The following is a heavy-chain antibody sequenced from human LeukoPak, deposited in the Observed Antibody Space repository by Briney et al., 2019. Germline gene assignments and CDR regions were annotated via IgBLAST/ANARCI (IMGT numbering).Heavy chain of an antibody. CDR3: ARDISYSSLDY. CDR2: IWYDGTRA. Sequence: PGGSLTLSCVASGFTFSSYGMRWVRQAPGKGLETVALIWYDGTRANYADSVKGRFTISRDDSKKTLYLQMTSLRAEDTAIYYCARDISYSSLDYWSQGTLVTVSS. J-gene: IGHJ4*02. D-gene: IGHD6-13*01. V-gene: IGHV3-33*01. CDR1: GFTFSSYG.